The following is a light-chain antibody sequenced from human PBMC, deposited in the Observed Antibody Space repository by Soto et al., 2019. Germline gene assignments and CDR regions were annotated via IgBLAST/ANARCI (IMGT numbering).Light chain of an antibody. CDR3: QQYNSSPVT. CDR2: GAS. J-gene: IGKJ5*01. Sequence: EIVLTQSPGTLSLSPGERATLSCGASQSVSSTYLAWYQQKPGQAPRLLIYGASSRATGIPDRFSGSGSGTDFTLTISRLEPEDFAVYYCQQYNSSPVTFGQGTRLEIK. V-gene: IGKV3-20*01. CDR1: QSVSSTY.